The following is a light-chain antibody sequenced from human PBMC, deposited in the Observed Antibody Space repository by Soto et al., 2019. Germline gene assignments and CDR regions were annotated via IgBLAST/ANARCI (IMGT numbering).Light chain of an antibody. CDR3: QQYYSTPRT. CDR2: WAS. J-gene: IGKJ1*01. Sequence: VLTQSPGTLSLSPGERATLSCRASQSVSGSDLAWYQQKPGQPPKLLIYWASTRESGVPDRFSGSGSGTDFTLTISSLQAEDVAVYYCQQYYSTPRTFGQGTKVEIK. V-gene: IGKV4-1*01. CDR1: QSVSGSD.